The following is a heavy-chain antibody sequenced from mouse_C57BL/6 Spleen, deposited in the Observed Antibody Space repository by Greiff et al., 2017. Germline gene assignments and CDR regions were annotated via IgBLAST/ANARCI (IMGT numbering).Heavy chain of an antibody. V-gene: IGHV1-55*01. CDR2: IHPGSGST. CDR3: ARETAQAFAY. Sequence: VQLQQSGAELVKPGASVKMSCKASGYTFTSYWITWVKQRPGQGLEWIGDIHPGSGSTNYNEKFKSKATLTVDTSSSTAYMQLSSLTSEDSAVYCGARETAQAFAYWGQGTLVTVSA. D-gene: IGHD3-2*02. J-gene: IGHJ3*01. CDR1: GYTFTSYW.